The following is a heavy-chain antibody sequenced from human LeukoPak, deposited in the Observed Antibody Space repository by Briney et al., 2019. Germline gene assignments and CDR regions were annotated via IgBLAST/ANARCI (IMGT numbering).Heavy chain of an antibody. CDR2: MNPNSGNT. D-gene: IGHD3-10*01. V-gene: IGHV1-8*01. CDR3: ASAKWFGELFGMDV. CDR1: GYTFSSHD. Sequence: WASVTVSCTASGYTFSSHDINWVRQAPGQGLEWMGWMNPNSGNTVYAQKFQGRVTMTRNTSISTAYMELSSLSSEDTAVYYCASAKWFGELFGMDVWGQGTTVTVSS. J-gene: IGHJ6*02.